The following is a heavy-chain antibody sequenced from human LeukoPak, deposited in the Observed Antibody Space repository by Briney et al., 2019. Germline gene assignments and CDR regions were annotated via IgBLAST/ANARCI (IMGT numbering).Heavy chain of an antibody. CDR3: AKDPWSQPLFDP. Sequence: PGGSLRLSCAASGFTFSSYAMSWVRQAPGKGLEWASAISGSGGSTYYADSVKGRFTISRDNSKNTLYLQMNSLRAEDTAVYYCAKDPWSQPLFDPLGQGTLVTVSS. J-gene: IGHJ5*02. CDR2: ISGSGGST. V-gene: IGHV3-23*01. CDR1: GFTFSSYA. D-gene: IGHD1-26*01.